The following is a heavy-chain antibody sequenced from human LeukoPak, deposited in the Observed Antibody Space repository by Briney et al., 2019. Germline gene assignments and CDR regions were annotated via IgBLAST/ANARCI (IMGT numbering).Heavy chain of an antibody. CDR2: INPNSGGT. CDR1: GYTFTGYY. Sequence: ASVKVSCKASGYTFTGYYMHWVRQAPGQGLEWMGRINPNSGGTNYAQKFQGGVTMTRDTSISTAYMELSRLRSDDTAVYYCARGPYSYYDFWSGYYFDYWGQGTLVTVSS. CDR3: ARGPYSYYDFWSGYYFDY. D-gene: IGHD3-3*01. J-gene: IGHJ4*02. V-gene: IGHV1-2*06.